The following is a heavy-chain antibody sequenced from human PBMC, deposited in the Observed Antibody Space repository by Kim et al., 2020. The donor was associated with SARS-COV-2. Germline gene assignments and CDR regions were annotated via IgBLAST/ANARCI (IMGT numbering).Heavy chain of an antibody. Sequence: GGSLRLSCAASGFTFSNYYMTWIRQAPGKGLEWLSSISSSGTCIKYADSVKGRFSISRDNAKNSLYLQMNSLRAEDTAVYYCARDSSGGRGWYCFDPWG. V-gene: IGHV3-11*05. J-gene: IGHJ5*02. CDR3: ARDSSGGRGWYCFDP. CDR1: GFTFSNYY. D-gene: IGHD6-19*01. CDR2: ISSSGTCI.